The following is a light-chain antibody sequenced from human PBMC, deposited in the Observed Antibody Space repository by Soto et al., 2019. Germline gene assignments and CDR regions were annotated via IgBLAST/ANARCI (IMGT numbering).Light chain of an antibody. CDR2: AAS. J-gene: IGKJ1*01. Sequence: DIQMTQSPSSLSASVGDGVTITCRASQSISNYLNWYLQKPGKAPKLLIYAASSLQSGVPSRFSGRGSGTDFTLTIASLQPEDFATYYCQQTYSTPRTFGQGTEVEIK. V-gene: IGKV1-39*01. CDR3: QQTYSTPRT. CDR1: QSISNY.